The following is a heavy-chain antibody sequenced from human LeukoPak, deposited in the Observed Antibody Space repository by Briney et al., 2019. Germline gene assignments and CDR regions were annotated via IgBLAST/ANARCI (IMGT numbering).Heavy chain of an antibody. J-gene: IGHJ4*02. Sequence: SETLSLTCTVSGGSIANTLCYWGWIRQPPGKGLEWIGSIYYDRSTYYNPSLKSRVILSVDTSKSQFSLKLSSVIAADTAVYYCVRLPITMIGGIPLDYWGQGALVTVSS. CDR2: IYYDRST. CDR1: GGSIANTLCY. D-gene: IGHD3-10*01. V-gene: IGHV4-39*01. CDR3: VRLPITMIGGIPLDY.